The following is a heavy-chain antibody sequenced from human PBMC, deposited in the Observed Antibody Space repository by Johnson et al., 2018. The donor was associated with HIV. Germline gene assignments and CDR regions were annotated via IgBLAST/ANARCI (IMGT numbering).Heavy chain of an antibody. CDR1: GFTFSSYA. V-gene: IGHV3-30*04. CDR2: ISYDGSNK. Sequence: QVQLVESGGGVVQPGGSLRLSCEASGFTFSSYAMHWVRQAPGKGLEWVAVISYDGSNKYYADSVKGRFTISRDNSKDTLHLQMNSLRAEDTALYYCAGGRIGAFDIWGQGTMVTVSS. D-gene: IGHD2-15*01. J-gene: IGHJ3*02. CDR3: AGGRIGAFDI.